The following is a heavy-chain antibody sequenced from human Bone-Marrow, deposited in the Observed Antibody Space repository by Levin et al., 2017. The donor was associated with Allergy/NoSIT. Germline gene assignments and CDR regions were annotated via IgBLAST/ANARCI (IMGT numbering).Heavy chain of an antibody. V-gene: IGHV3-21*01. CDR3: AKDVPGSYHIFDQ. CDR1: GFIFSDYR. CDR2: IGSDGYNYI. J-gene: IGHJ4*02. Sequence: GGSLRLSCTASGFIFSDYRMNWVRQAPGKGLEWVSTIGSDGYNYINYADSVKGRFTVSRDNAKNSLYLQMNSLRSEDTAVYYCAKDVPGSYHIFDQWGQGTLVTVSS. D-gene: IGHD2-2*01.